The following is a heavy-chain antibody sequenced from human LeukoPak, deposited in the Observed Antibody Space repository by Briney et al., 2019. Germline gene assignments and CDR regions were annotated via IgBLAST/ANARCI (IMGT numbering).Heavy chain of an antibody. Sequence: PSETLSLTCTVSGGSVSGGSYYWRWIRQPVGKGLEWIGYIYYSGSTNYNPSLKSRVTISVDTSKNQFSLKLSSVTAADTAVYYCAREPVTTFYYFDYWGQGTLVTVSS. D-gene: IGHD4-17*01. CDR2: IYYSGST. V-gene: IGHV4-61*01. J-gene: IGHJ4*02. CDR1: GGSVSGGSYY. CDR3: AREPVTTFYYFDY.